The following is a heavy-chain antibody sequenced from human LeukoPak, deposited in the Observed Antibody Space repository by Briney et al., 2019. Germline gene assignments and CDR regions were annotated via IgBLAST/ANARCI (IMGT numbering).Heavy chain of an antibody. V-gene: IGHV1-2*02. Sequence: ASVKVSCKASGYTFTGYYIHWVRQAPGQGLEWMGYINPNTDYTNYAQNFQDRVTMTRDTSISTAFMELSSLRSDDKAVYCAREEANTRIHFDYWGQGTLVTVSS. D-gene: IGHD3-22*01. CDR3: AREEANTRIHFDY. J-gene: IGHJ4*02. CDR1: GYTFTGYY. CDR2: INPNTDYT.